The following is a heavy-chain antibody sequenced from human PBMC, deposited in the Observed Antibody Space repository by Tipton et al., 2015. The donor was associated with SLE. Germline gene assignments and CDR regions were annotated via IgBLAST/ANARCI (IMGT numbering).Heavy chain of an antibody. CDR2: ISGSGGST. CDR3: AAGRQLGYYYYGMDV. Sequence: SLRLSCAASGFTFSGYAMSWVGQAPGKGLEWVSAISGSGGSTYYADSVKGRFTISRDNSKNTLYLQMNSLRAEDTAVYYCAAGRQLGYYYYGMDVWGQGTTVTVSS. V-gene: IGHV3-23*01. J-gene: IGHJ6*02. D-gene: IGHD6-13*01. CDR1: GFTFSGYA.